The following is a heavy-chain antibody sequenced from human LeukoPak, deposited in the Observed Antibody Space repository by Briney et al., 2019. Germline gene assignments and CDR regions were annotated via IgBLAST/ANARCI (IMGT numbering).Heavy chain of an antibody. Sequence: SSETLSLTCTVSGGSISSSSYYWGWIRQPPGKGLEWIESIYYSGSTYYNPSLKSRFTISVDTSKHQFSLKLSSLTAADTAVYYCARSRLGYCSSTSCYGIFVPFDYWGQGTLVTVSS. V-gene: IGHV4-39*01. CDR1: GGSISSSSYY. CDR3: ARSRLGYCSSTSCYGIFVPFDY. J-gene: IGHJ4*02. D-gene: IGHD2-2*01. CDR2: IYYSGST.